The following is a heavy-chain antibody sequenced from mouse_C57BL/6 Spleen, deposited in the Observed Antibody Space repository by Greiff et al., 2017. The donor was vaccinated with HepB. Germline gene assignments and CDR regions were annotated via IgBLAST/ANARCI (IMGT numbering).Heavy chain of an antibody. D-gene: IGHD2-4*01. CDR3: ARRYYDYDGDY. CDR1: GYTFTSYG. V-gene: IGHV1-81*01. Sequence: QVQLQQSGAELARPGASVKLSCKASGYTFTSYGISWVKQRTGQGLEWIGEIYPRSGNTYYNEKFKGKATLTADKSSSTAYMELRSLTSEDAAVYFCARRYYDYDGDYWGQGTTLTVSS. J-gene: IGHJ2*01. CDR2: IYPRSGNT.